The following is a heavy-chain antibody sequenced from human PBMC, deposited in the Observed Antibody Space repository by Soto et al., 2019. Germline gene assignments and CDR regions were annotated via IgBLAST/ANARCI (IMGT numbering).Heavy chain of an antibody. J-gene: IGHJ4*02. Sequence: ASVKVSCKASGYTFTIYGISWVRQAPGQGLEWMGWISAYNGNTNYAQKLQGRVTMTTDTSTSTAYMELRSLRSDDTAVYYCARGTGLDSSGYYPHWGQGTLVTVSS. V-gene: IGHV1-18*01. D-gene: IGHD3-22*01. CDR1: GYTFTIYG. CDR3: ARGTGLDSSGYYPH. CDR2: ISAYNGNT.